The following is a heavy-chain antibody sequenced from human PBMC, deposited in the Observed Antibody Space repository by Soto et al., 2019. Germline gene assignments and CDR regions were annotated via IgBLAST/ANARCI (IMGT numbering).Heavy chain of an antibody. J-gene: IGHJ6*03. CDR3: AKGFCSSTRCLTYSYMDV. Sequence: EVQLVESGGGLVQPGRSLRLSCAASGFSFDEYAMHWVRQAPGKGLEWVSGISWNSGTMCYGDSVKGRFTISRDNANNSLYLQMNSLRAEDTALYYCAKGFCSSTRCLTYSYMDVWGKGTTVTVSS. D-gene: IGHD2-2*01. CDR1: GFSFDEYA. CDR2: ISWNSGTM. V-gene: IGHV3-9*01.